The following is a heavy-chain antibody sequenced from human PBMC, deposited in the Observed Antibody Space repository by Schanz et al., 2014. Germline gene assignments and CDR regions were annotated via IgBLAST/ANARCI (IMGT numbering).Heavy chain of an antibody. CDR2: LYIGGGST. Sequence: EVQLVESGGGLIQPGGSLRLSCAVSGFTVSTNYMSWVRQAPGKGLEWVSSLYIGGGSTRYADPVKGRFIISRDSSKNTLFLQMNSLRADDTAVYFCARDEGRDGYNLAFDVWGQGTLVTVSS. CDR1: GFTVSTNY. D-gene: IGHD5-12*01. CDR3: ARDEGRDGYNLAFDV. V-gene: IGHV3-53*01. J-gene: IGHJ3*01.